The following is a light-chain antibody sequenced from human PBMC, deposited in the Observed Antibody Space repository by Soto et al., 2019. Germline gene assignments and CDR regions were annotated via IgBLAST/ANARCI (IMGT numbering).Light chain of an antibody. V-gene: IGKV1-27*01. CDR1: QGISNY. J-gene: IGKJ3*01. Sequence: DIQMTQSPSSLSASVGDRVTITCRASQGISNYLAWYQQKPGRVPKLLIYAASTLQSGVPSRFGGSGSGPDFTLTISSLQPEDVATYYCQNYDSAPFTFGPGTKVDIK. CDR2: AAS. CDR3: QNYDSAPFT.